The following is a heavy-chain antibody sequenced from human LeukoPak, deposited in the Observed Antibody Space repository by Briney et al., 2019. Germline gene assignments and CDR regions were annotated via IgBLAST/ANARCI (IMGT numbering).Heavy chain of an antibody. J-gene: IGHJ4*02. CDR2: IRFDGSNK. V-gene: IGHV3-30*02. D-gene: IGHD4-23*01. CDR1: GFTFSTYG. Sequence: PGGSLRLSCAASGFTFSTYGMHWVRQAPGKGLEWVAFIRFDGSNKYYADSMKGRFTISRDNSKNTLHLQMNSLRPEDTAVYYCAKDRRDYGGDIDYWGQGTLVTVSS. CDR3: AKDRRDYGGDIDY.